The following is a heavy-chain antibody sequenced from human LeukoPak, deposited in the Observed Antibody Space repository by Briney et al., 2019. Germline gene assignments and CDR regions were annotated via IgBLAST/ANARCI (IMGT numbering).Heavy chain of an antibody. Sequence: GGSLRLSCAAYGFTFDDYGMSWVRQAPGKGLEWVSGINWNGGSTGYADSVKGRFTISRDNAQNSLYLQMNSVRAEDTALYYCAKTRGSYFRDAFDIWGQGTMVTVSS. J-gene: IGHJ3*02. CDR2: INWNGGST. V-gene: IGHV3-20*04. D-gene: IGHD1-26*01. CDR3: AKTRGSYFRDAFDI. CDR1: GFTFDDYG.